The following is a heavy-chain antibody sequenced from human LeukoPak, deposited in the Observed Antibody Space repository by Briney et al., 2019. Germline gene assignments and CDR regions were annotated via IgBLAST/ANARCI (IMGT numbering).Heavy chain of an antibody. CDR1: GFTFSDYY. D-gene: IGHD1-26*01. CDR3: ARTVGASEGVDY. Sequence: PGGSLRLSCAASGFTFSDYYMSWIRQAPGEGLEWISYISDSGNTISDSVKGRFTISRDNAKNSLYLQMNILRAEDTAVYYCARTVGASEGVDYWGQGTLVTVSS. V-gene: IGHV3-11*01. J-gene: IGHJ4*02. CDR2: ISDSGNTI.